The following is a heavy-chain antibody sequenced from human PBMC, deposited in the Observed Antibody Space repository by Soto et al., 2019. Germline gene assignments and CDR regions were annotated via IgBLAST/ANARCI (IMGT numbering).Heavy chain of an antibody. CDR2: IYHSGST. CDR3: ARSQTPLTLHAY. V-gene: IGHV4-30-2*01. D-gene: IGHD4-17*01. J-gene: IGHJ1*01. CDR1: GGSISSGGYS. Sequence: SETLSLTCAVSGGSISSGGYSWSWIRQPPGKGLEWIGYIYHSGSTYYNPSLKSRVTISVDRSKNQFSLKLSSVTAADTAVYFFARSQTPLTLHAYCGQGSLVP.